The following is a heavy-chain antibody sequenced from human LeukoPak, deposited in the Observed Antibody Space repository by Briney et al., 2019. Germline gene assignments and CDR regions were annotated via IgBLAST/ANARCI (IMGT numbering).Heavy chain of an antibody. J-gene: IGHJ4*02. CDR2: ISYDEGNK. CDR3: ARDQGSFDY. Sequence: GGSLRLSCAASGFTFTSYAMHWVRQAPVKGLEWVAVISYDEGNKYCADSVKGRFTISRDNAKNTLYLQMNSLRAEDTAVYYCARDQGSFDYWGQGTLVTVSS. V-gene: IGHV3-30-3*01. CDR1: GFTFTSYA.